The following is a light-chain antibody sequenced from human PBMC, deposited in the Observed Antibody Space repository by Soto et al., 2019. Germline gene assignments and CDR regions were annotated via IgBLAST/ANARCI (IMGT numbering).Light chain of an antibody. Sequence: DIRMTQSPSSLSASVGDRVTISCRASQSISTYLNWYRQKPGKAPELLIYAASSLQSGVPSRFSGSGSGTDFTLTISNLQPEDFSSYYCQQSYSSPNTFGQGTKLEI. CDR1: QSISTY. V-gene: IGKV1-39*01. CDR3: QQSYSSPNT. CDR2: AAS. J-gene: IGKJ2*01.